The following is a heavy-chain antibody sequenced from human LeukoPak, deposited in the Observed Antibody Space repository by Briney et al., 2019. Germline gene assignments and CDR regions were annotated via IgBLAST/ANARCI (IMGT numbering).Heavy chain of an antibody. D-gene: IGHD6-19*01. J-gene: IGHJ4*02. CDR2: ISSSSSYI. CDR1: GFSFSSFR. V-gene: IGHV3-21*01. Sequence: PGGSLRLSCAASGFSFSSFRMNWVRQAPGKGLEWVSSISSSSSYIEYADSVKGRFTISRDNAKNSLFLQMNSLRAEDTAVYYCARGYSSARYYLDYWGQGTLVTVSS. CDR3: ARGYSSARYYLDY.